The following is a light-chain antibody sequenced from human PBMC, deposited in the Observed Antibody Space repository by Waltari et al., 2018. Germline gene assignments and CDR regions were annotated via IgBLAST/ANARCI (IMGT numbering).Light chain of an antibody. V-gene: IGKV3-15*01. CDR1: RQIIRN. CDR2: GAS. CDR3: QQYNNWPPT. Sequence: EIVLTQSPVTLSVSPGERATLSCGVSRQIIRNLAWYQQIPGQSPRLLIYGASTRAPGIPDRFSGSGSGTDFTLTISSLQSEDFAVYFCQQYNNWPPTFGQGTKVEIK. J-gene: IGKJ1*01.